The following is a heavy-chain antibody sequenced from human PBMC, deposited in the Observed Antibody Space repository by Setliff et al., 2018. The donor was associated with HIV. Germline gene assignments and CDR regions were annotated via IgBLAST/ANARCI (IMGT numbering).Heavy chain of an antibody. CDR3: ARTTEATMVTVFDP. J-gene: IGHJ5*02. D-gene: IGHD5-18*01. V-gene: IGHV4-38-2*01. Sequence: TSETLSLTCGVSGLSISSGYYWGWLRQPPGKGLEWIGSIYHSGTTYYNLSLKSRVTISVDTSKNQFSLNLRSVTAADTAVYFCARTTEATMVTVFDPWGQGILVTVSS. CDR2: IYHSGTT. CDR1: GLSISSGYY.